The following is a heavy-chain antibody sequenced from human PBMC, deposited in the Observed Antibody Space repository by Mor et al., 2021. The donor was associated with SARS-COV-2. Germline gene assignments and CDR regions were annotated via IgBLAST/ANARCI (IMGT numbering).Heavy chain of an antibody. CDR3: AKSITGTTPYYFDY. D-gene: IGHD1-7*01. Sequence: GRFTISRDNSKNKLYLEMNSLRAEDTAVYYCAKSITGTTPYYFDYWGQGALVTVSS. J-gene: IGHJ4*02. V-gene: IGHV3-23*01.